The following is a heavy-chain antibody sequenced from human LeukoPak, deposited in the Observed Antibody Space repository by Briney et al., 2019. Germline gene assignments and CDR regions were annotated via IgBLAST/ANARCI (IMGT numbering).Heavy chain of an antibody. D-gene: IGHD1-1*01. V-gene: IGHV3-33*01. CDR1: GSTFDNYG. CDR3: ARDLEVFDM. Sequence: GRSLRLSCAASGSTFDNYGMHWVRQAPGKGLEWVAVIWYDGSNKYYADSVKGRFTISRDNSKNTLYLQMNSLRAEDTAVYYCARDLEVFDMWGQGTKVTVSS. CDR2: IWYDGSNK. J-gene: IGHJ3*02.